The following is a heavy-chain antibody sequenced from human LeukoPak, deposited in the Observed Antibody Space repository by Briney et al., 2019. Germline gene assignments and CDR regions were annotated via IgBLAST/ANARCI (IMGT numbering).Heavy chain of an antibody. Sequence: GGSLRLSCAASGFTFSGYWMSWVRQAPGKGLEWVANIKQDGSDKNYVDSVKGRFTISRDNAKNSLFLSMDNLRAEDTAVYYCATYYDRSGYYSWGQGTLVTVSS. CDR2: IKQDGSDK. CDR3: ATYYDRSGYYS. CDR1: GFTFSGYW. D-gene: IGHD3-22*01. V-gene: IGHV3-7*01. J-gene: IGHJ4*02.